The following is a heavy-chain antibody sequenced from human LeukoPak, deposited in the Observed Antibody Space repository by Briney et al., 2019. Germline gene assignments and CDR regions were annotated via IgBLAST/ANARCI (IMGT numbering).Heavy chain of an antibody. J-gene: IGHJ4*02. Sequence: ASVKVSCKASGYTFTGCYMHWVRQAPGQGLEWMGWINPNSGGTNYAQKFQGWVTMTRDTSISTAYMELSRLRSDDTAVYYCARVRKGSPYYFDYWGQGTLVTVSS. CDR2: INPNSGGT. D-gene: IGHD3-10*01. V-gene: IGHV1-2*04. CDR1: GYTFTGCY. CDR3: ARVRKGSPYYFDY.